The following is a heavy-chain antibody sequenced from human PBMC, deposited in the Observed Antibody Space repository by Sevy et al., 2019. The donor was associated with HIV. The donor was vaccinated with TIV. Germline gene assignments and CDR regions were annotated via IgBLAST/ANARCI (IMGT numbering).Heavy chain of an antibody. V-gene: IGHV3-11*06. J-gene: IGHJ4*02. Sequence: GGSLRLSCAASGFTFSDYYMTWIRQAPGKGLEWVSYISSGSTYINYADSVKGRFTIPRDNAKNSLYLQMNSLRAEDTAVYYFAKDSRVYSSSHFDYWGQGTLVTVSS. D-gene: IGHD6-13*01. CDR3: AKDSRVYSSSHFDY. CDR1: GFTFSDYY. CDR2: ISSGSTYI.